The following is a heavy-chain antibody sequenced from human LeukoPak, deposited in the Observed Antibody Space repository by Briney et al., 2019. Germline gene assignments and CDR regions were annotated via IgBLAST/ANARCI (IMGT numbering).Heavy chain of an antibody. Sequence: SETLSLTCTVSGGSISSYYWSWIRQPPGKGLEWIGYIYYSGSTNYNPSLKSRVTISVDTSKNQFSLKLSSVTAADTAVYYCARDPGASVFDHWGQGTLVTVSS. CDR2: IYYSGST. J-gene: IGHJ4*02. D-gene: IGHD3-10*01. V-gene: IGHV4-59*01. CDR3: ARDPGASVFDH. CDR1: GGSISSYY.